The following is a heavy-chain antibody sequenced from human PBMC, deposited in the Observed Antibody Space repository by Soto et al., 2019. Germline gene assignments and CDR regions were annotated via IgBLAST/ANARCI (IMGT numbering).Heavy chain of an antibody. CDR3: ARVVISGGTTYYFDY. CDR1: GGSFSGYY. Sequence: PSETLSLTCAVYGGSFSGYYWSWIRQPPGKGLEWIGEINHSGSTNYNPSLKSRVTISVDTSKNQFSLKLSSVTAADTAVYYCARVVISGGTTYYFDYWGQGTLVTVSS. V-gene: IGHV4-34*01. D-gene: IGHD3-16*02. CDR2: INHSGST. J-gene: IGHJ4*02.